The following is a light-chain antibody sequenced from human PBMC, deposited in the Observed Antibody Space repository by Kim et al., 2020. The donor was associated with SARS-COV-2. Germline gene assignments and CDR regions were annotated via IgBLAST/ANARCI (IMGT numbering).Light chain of an antibody. CDR2: GAS. J-gene: IGKJ4*01. CDR3: QQYGTSPPLA. V-gene: IGKV3-20*01. Sequence: PGEGATLSSRASQSVSNSCLAWYQQKPGQAPRLVIYGASNWATGIPERFSGSGSGTDFTLTISRLEPEDFAVYYCQQYGTSPPLAFGGGTKVDIK. CDR1: QSVSNSC.